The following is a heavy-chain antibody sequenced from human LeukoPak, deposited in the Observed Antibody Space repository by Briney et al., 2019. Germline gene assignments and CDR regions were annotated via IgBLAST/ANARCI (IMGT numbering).Heavy chain of an antibody. D-gene: IGHD4-17*01. Sequence: PSETLSLTCTVSGGSISSRNWWSWVRQPPGKGLEWIGEIYHSGSTNYNPSLKTRVTISVDKSKNQFSLKLSSVTAADTAVYYCARASHDYGDYSHFDYWGQGTLVTVSS. CDR1: GGSISSRNW. CDR2: IYHSGST. CDR3: ARASHDYGDYSHFDY. V-gene: IGHV4-4*02. J-gene: IGHJ4*02.